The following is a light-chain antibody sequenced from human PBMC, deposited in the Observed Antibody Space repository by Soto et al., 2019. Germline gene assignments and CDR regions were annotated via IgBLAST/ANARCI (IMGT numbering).Light chain of an antibody. CDR3: SSYTSSSTVV. V-gene: IGLV2-14*01. J-gene: IGLJ2*01. Sequence: QSVLTQPASVSGSPGQSITISCTGTSSDVGNYNYVSWYQQHPGKAPKVMIYEVSNRPSGVSDRFSGSKSGNTASLTISGLQAEDEADYYCSSYTSSSTVVFGGGTKVTVL. CDR2: EVS. CDR1: SSDVGNYNY.